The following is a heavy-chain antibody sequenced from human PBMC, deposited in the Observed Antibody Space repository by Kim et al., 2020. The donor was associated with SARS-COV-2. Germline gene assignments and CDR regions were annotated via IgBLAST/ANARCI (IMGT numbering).Heavy chain of an antibody. CDR1: GFTFSSYA. Sequence: GGSLRLSCAASGFTFSSYAMSWVRQAPGKGLEWVSVIYSGGSSTYYADSVKGRFTISRDNSKNTLYLQMNSLRAEDTAVYYCALSVGMDAGGQGTTVTDS. V-gene: IGHV3-23*03. J-gene: IGHJ6*02. CDR2: IYSGGSST. CDR3: ALSVGMDA.